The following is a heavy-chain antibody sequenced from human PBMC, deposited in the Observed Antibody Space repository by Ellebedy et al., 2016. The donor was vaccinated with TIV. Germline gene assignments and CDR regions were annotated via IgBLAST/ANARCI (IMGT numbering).Heavy chain of an antibody. CDR2: ISGSGGST. Sequence: GGSLRLXCAASGFTFSSYAMSWVRQAPGKGLEWVSAISGSGGSTYYADSVKGRFTISRDNSKNTLYLQMNSLRAEDTAVYYCASDSDDFWSGYYSGYFDYWGQGTLVTVSS. V-gene: IGHV3-23*01. CDR1: GFTFSSYA. J-gene: IGHJ4*02. D-gene: IGHD3-3*01. CDR3: ASDSDDFWSGYYSGYFDY.